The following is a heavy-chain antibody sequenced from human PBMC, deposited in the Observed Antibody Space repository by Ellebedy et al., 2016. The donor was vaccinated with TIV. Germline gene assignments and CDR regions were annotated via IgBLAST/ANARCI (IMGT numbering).Heavy chain of an antibody. CDR1: GFTFDDYG. D-gene: IGHD3-3*01. CDR3: VGFGVFNL. Sequence: SLKISCAASGFTFDDYGMHWVRQAPGKGLEWVSGISWNSGKIGYADSVKGRFTISRENAKNALFLQMDGLRVDDSAVYYCVGFGVFNLWGQGAPATVSS. CDR2: ISWNSGKI. J-gene: IGHJ5*02. V-gene: IGHV3-9*01.